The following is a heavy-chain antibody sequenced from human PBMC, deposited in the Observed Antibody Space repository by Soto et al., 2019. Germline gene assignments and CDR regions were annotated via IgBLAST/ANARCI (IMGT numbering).Heavy chain of an antibody. Sequence: QVRLQESGPGLVKPSETLSLTCTVSGGSISSYYWSWIRQPPGKGLEWIGYIYYSGSTNYNPSLKSRVTISVDTSKNQFSLKLSSVTAADTAVYYCARTLWYYYMDVWGKGTTVTVSS. V-gene: IGHV4-59*01. CDR3: ARTLWYYYMDV. J-gene: IGHJ6*03. CDR2: IYYSGST. CDR1: GGSISSYY.